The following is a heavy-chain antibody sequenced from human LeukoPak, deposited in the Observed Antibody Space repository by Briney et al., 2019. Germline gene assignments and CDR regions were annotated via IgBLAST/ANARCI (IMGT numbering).Heavy chain of an antibody. V-gene: IGHV3-53*01. D-gene: IGHD3-10*01. CDR1: GFTVGSNY. CDR3: ARASGYYYYGMDV. CDR2: IYSGGST. Sequence: GGSLRLSCAASGFTVGSNYMSWVRQAPGKGLEWVSVIYSGGSTYYADSVKGRFTISRDNSKNTLYLQMNSLRAEDTAVYYCARASGYYYYGMDVWGKGTTVTVSS. J-gene: IGHJ6*04.